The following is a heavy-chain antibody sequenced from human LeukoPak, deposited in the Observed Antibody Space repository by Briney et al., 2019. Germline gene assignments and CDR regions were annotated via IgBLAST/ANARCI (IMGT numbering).Heavy chain of an antibody. CDR1: GGSMNQYY. V-gene: IGHV4-4*07. CDR3: ARGVREKNRGFLLYYYYYYMDV. J-gene: IGHJ6*03. D-gene: IGHD3-10*01. Sequence: SETLSLTCTVSGGSMNQYYWSWIRQPAGKGLEWIGRIYSTGTTYYKPSLKSRVTISVDTSKNQFSLNLSSVTAADTAVYYCARGVREKNRGFLLYYYYYYMDVWGKGTTVAISS. CDR2: IYSTGTT.